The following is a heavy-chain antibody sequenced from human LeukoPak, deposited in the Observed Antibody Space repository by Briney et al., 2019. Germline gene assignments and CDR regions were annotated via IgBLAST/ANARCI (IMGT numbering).Heavy chain of an antibody. D-gene: IGHD3-22*01. CDR1: GFTFSTYG. Sequence: PGGSLRLSCAASGFTFSTYGMHWVRQAPGKGLEWVAVIWSDGSDKYYADSVKGRFTISRDNSKNTLYLQMNSLRAEDTALYYCAKDGIGGIYYDSSGYFDNWGQGTLVTVSS. CDR2: IWSDGSDK. V-gene: IGHV3-33*06. J-gene: IGHJ4*02. CDR3: AKDGIGGIYYDSSGYFDN.